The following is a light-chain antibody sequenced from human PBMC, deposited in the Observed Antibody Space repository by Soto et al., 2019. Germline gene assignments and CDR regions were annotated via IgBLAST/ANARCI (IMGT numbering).Light chain of an antibody. J-gene: IGKJ5*01. Sequence: EIVMSQSPATLSVSPGERATLSCRASQSVSTYLAWYQQKPGQAPRLLIYDASNRVTGIPARFRGSGPGTDFTLTISSLEPDDFAVYYCQQRSNWQITFGQGTRLEIK. CDR1: QSVSTY. V-gene: IGKV3D-11*02. CDR3: QQRSNWQIT. CDR2: DAS.